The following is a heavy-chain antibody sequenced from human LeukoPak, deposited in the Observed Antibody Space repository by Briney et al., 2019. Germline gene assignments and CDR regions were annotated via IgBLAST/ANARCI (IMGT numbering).Heavy chain of an antibody. CDR1: GGPISSSGYY. CDR2: VYYSGTT. J-gene: IGHJ4*02. Sequence: SETLSLTCSVSGGPISSSGYYWGWIRQPPGKGLEWIGSVYYSGTTYYNPSLKSRVIISVDTSKNQFSLRLSSVTAADTAIYYCAREYSSSRYDYWGQGTPVSVSS. D-gene: IGHD6-13*01. V-gene: IGHV4-39*07. CDR3: AREYSSSRYDY.